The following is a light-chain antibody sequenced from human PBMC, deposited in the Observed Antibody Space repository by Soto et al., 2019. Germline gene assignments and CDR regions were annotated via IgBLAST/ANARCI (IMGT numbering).Light chain of an antibody. CDR3: QQRADWPHS. Sequence: EILLTQSPAALSLSPGERATLSCRASQSVGNSLAWYQQKPGQAPRLLIYDVYSKPLGIPARFTGSGSGTDFTLTISGLQPEDFAVYYCQQRADWPHSFGGGTKVEVK. CDR2: DVY. V-gene: IGKV3-11*01. J-gene: IGKJ4*01. CDR1: QSVGNS.